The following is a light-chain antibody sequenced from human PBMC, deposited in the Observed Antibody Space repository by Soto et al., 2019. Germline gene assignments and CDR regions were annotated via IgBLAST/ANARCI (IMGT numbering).Light chain of an antibody. J-gene: IGKJ5*01. Sequence: IVLTQSPATLSLSPGERATLSCRASQSVRSSLAWYQQQPGQAPRLLIYDASNRATGIPARFSGSGSGTDFTLTISSLEPEDFAVYYCQQRSNWPITFGQGTRLEIK. CDR2: DAS. V-gene: IGKV3-11*01. CDR1: QSVRSS. CDR3: QQRSNWPIT.